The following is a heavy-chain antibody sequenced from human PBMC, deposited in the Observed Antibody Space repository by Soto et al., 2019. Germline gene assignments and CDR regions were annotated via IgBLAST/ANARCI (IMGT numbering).Heavy chain of an antibody. V-gene: IGHV4-30-4*01. CDR3: ARGYSSIPNWFDP. CDR1: GGSISSGDYY. J-gene: IGHJ5*02. D-gene: IGHD6-13*01. Sequence: PSETLSLTCTVSGGSISSGDYYWSWIRQPPGKGLEWIGYIYYSGSTYYNPSLKSRVTISVDTSKNQFSLKLSSVTAADTAVYYCARGYSSIPNWFDPWGQGTLVTVSS. CDR2: IYYSGST.